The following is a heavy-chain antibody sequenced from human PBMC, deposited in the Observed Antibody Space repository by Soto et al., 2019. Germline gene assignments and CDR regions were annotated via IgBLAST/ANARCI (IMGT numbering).Heavy chain of an antibody. CDR1: GFTVSSNY. Sequence: PGGTLRLSCAASGFTVSSNYMSWVRQAPGKGLEWVSVIYSGGSTYYADSVKGRFTISRDNSKNTLYLQMNSLRAEDTAVYYCARILLLPEFGSDDWGQGTLVTVSS. CDR3: ARILLLPEFGSDD. CDR2: IYSGGST. D-gene: IGHD3-10*01. V-gene: IGHV3-53*01. J-gene: IGHJ4*02.